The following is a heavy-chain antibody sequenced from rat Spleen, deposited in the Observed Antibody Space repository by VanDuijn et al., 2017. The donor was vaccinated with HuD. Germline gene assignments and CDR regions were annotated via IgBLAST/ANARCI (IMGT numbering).Heavy chain of an antibody. CDR2: ISSGGLNT. Sequence: EVQLVESGGGLVQPGGSIKLSCAASGLTFSYYYMAWVRQAPTKGLEWVASISSGGLNTYYRDSVKGRFTLSRDNAKSTLYLQMDSLTSEDTATYFCERQGQLYGEKWFAYWGQGTLVTVSS. J-gene: IGHJ3*01. V-gene: IGHV5-25*01. CDR1: GLTFSYYY. CDR3: ERQGQLYGEKWFAY. D-gene: IGHD1-2*01.